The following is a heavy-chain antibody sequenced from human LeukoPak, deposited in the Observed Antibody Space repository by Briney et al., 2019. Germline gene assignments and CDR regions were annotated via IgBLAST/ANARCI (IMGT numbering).Heavy chain of an antibody. D-gene: IGHD1-26*01. Sequence: GASVKVSCKASGYSFTGYYINWVRKAPGQGLEWLGWINPNSVEPKSARKFQGRVTMTRDTSNSTAYMELSRLRSDDTVVYYCAMATFVGAIPGYLGQGTLVTVCS. CDR2: INPNSVEP. CDR3: AMATFVGAIPGY. V-gene: IGHV1-2*02. CDR1: GYSFTGYY. J-gene: IGHJ4*02.